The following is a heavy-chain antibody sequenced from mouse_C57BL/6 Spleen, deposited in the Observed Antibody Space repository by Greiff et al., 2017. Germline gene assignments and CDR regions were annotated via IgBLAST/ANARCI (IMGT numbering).Heavy chain of an antibody. CDR3: AREGDGEPYYFDY. CDR2: IYPGSGST. V-gene: IGHV1-55*01. Sequence: QVQLQQPGAELVKPGASVQMSCKASGYTFTSYWITWVKQRPGQGLEWIGDIYPGSGSTNYNEKFKSKATLTVDTSSSTAYMQLSSLTSEDSAVYYCAREGDGEPYYFDYWGQGTTLTVSS. J-gene: IGHJ2*01. D-gene: IGHD2-3*01. CDR1: GYTFTSYW.